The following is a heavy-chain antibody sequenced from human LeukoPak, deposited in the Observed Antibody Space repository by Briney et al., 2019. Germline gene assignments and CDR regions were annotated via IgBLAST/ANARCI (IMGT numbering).Heavy chain of an antibody. V-gene: IGHV4-59*08. Sequence: SETLSLTCTVSDGSISNYYWSWIRQPPGKGLEWIGYVYYSGGTSYNPSLKSRITISVDTSRNQFSLKLSSVTAADTAVYYCARHSGPLNSIWYWFDPWGQGTLVTVYS. D-gene: IGHD6-13*01. J-gene: IGHJ5*02. CDR2: VYYSGGT. CDR1: DGSISNYY. CDR3: ARHSGPLNSIWYWFDP.